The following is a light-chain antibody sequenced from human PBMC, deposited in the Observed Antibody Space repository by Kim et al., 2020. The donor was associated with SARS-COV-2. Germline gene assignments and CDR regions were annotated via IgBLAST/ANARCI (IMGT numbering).Light chain of an antibody. CDR3: SSYAATKRIL. CDR1: NGDVGGYRY. J-gene: IGLJ2*01. CDR2: EVD. Sequence: GQSVTMSCTGSNGDVGGYRYVAWYQQHPGKAPKLLIYEVDKRPSGVPDRFSGSKLGNTAFLTVSSLQDEEDADYYCSSYAATKRILFGGGTQLTVL. V-gene: IGLV2-8*01.